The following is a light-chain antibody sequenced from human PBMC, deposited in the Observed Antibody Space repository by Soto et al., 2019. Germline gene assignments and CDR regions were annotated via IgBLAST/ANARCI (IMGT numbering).Light chain of an antibody. V-gene: IGKV3-20*01. CDR3: QQYGSSPLWT. CDR2: GAS. Sequence: EIVLTQSPGTLSLSPGERATLSCRASQSVSSSYLAWYQQKPGQAPRLLIYGASSRATGIPDRFSGSGSGTDFVLTIGRLEPEYFAVYYCQQYGSSPLWTFGQGTKVDIK. J-gene: IGKJ1*01. CDR1: QSVSSSY.